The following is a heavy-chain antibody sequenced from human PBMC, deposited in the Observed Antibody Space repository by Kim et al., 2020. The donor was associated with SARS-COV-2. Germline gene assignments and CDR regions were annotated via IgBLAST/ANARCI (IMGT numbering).Heavy chain of an antibody. CDR1: GGYISSYTYY. V-gene: IGHV4-39*01. J-gene: IGHJ6*02. Sequence: SETLSLTCTVSGGYISSYTYYWVWIRQPPGKGLEWIGSVFYSGSTYYNPSLKSRVTVSVDTSKSQFFLKLSSVTAADTAVYYCANTGSQGSVYGRDVWR. D-gene: IGHD3-10*01. CDR2: VFYSGST. CDR3: ANTGSQGSVYGRDV.